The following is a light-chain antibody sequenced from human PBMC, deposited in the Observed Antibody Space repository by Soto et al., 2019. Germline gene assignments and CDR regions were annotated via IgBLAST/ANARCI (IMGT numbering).Light chain of an antibody. Sequence: QSVLTQPPSASGTPGQRVTISCSGSSSNIGSNYVYWYQQLPGAAPKLLIYRTNQRPSGVPDRFSGSKSGTSASLAISGLRSEDEADYYCAAWDDSLSGPDVIFGGGTQLTVL. J-gene: IGLJ2*01. CDR1: SSNIGSNY. CDR2: RTN. V-gene: IGLV1-47*01. CDR3: AAWDDSLSGPDVI.